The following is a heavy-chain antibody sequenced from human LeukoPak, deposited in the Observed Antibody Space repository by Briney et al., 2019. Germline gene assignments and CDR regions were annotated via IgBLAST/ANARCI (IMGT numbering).Heavy chain of an antibody. CDR3: AKVPLLGYCSSTSCLWGYFQH. CDR2: ISGSGGST. CDR1: GFTFSSYA. D-gene: IGHD2-2*01. J-gene: IGHJ1*01. Sequence: PGGSLRLSCAASGFTFSSYAMGWVRQAPGKGLERVSAISGSGGSTYYADSVKGRFTISRDNSKNTLYLQMNSLRAEDTAVYYCAKVPLLGYCSSTSCLWGYFQHWGQGTLVTVSS. V-gene: IGHV3-23*01.